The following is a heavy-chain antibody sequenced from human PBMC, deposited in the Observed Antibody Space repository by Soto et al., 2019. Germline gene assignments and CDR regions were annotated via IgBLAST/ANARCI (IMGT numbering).Heavy chain of an antibody. CDR2: ISPDGTTT. J-gene: IGHJ5*02. V-gene: IGHV3-74*01. D-gene: IGHD3-3*01. CDR3: SRGRSPYYGYFDP. CDR1: GFTFSGDW. Sequence: PGVSLRLSCVASGFTFSGDWMHWVRQVPGKGLVWVSRISPDGTTTYYADSVKGRFTISRDNAKNTLYLQMNGLRADDTAVYYCSRGRSPYYGYFDPWGPGTLVTVSS.